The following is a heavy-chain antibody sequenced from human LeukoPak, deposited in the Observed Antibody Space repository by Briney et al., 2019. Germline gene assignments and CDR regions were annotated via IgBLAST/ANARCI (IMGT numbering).Heavy chain of an antibody. Sequence: SVKVSCKASGGTFSNYAISWVRQAPGEGLEWMGRIIPVLDVTSYAQKFQGRVTITADKSTTTAYMELSSLRSEDMAVYYCAVVGGIIDYWGQGTLVTVSS. CDR3: AVVGGIIDY. J-gene: IGHJ4*02. CDR1: GGTFSNYA. V-gene: IGHV1-69*04. D-gene: IGHD1-26*01. CDR2: IIPVLDVT.